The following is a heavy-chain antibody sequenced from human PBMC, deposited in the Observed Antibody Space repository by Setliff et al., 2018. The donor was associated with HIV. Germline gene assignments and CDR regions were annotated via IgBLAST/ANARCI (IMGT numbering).Heavy chain of an antibody. CDR2: IHPSGGST. CDR1: GYTFTSYY. J-gene: IGHJ6*01. Sequence: GASVKVSCKASGYTFTSYYIHWVRQAPGQGLEWMGVIHPSGGSTSYAQSFQDRVTMTRDTSTSTVYMELSSLRSEDTAVYYCARGDPWFGELLSYYYYGMDVWG. D-gene: IGHD3-10*01. CDR3: ARGDPWFGELLSYYYYGMDV. V-gene: IGHV1-46*01.